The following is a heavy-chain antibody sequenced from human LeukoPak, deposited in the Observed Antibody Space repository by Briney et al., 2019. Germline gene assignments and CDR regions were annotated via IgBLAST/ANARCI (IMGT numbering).Heavy chain of an antibody. D-gene: IGHD5-18*01. CDR1: GGSITTYY. CDR2: IYYSGST. J-gene: IGHJ4*02. V-gene: IGHV4-59*01. CDR3: ASYSAVLTAFDL. Sequence: PSETLSLTCTVSGGSITTYYWSWIRQPPGKGLEWIGYIYYSGSTSYNPSLKSRVTISVDTSKNQFSLKLSSVTAADTAVYYCASYSAVLTAFDLWGQGTLVTVSS.